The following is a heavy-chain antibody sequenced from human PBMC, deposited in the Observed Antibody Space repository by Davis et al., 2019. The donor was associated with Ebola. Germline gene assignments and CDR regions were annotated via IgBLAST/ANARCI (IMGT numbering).Heavy chain of an antibody. Sequence: GESLKISCKGSGYSFTSYWIGWVRQMPGKGLEWMGIIYPRDPDTTYSPSFQGQVTISADKSVSTAYLQWNNLKAADTAMYYCARHRAAAHWEAFDIWGQGTMVTVSS. J-gene: IGHJ3*02. D-gene: IGHD2-2*01. CDR3: ARHRAAAHWEAFDI. CDR1: GYSFTSYW. CDR2: IYPRDPDT. V-gene: IGHV5-51*01.